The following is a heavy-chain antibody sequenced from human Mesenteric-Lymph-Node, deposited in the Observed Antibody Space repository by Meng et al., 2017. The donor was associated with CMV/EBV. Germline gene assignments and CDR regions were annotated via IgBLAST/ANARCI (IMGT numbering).Heavy chain of an antibody. CDR1: GFTFSTYG. CDR3: AKDHSFWSAYYSYFDY. V-gene: IGHV3-30*02. Sequence: GGSLRLSCAASGFTFSTYGIHWVRQAPGKGLEWVAFIRHDGSNKYYADSVKGRFTISRDNSKNTLYLQMNSLRAEDTAVYYCAKDHSFWSAYYSYFDYWGQGTLVTVSS. CDR2: IRHDGSNK. J-gene: IGHJ4*02. D-gene: IGHD3-3*01.